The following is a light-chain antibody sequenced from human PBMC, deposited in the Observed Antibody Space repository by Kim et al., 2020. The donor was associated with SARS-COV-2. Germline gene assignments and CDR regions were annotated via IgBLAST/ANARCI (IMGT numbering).Light chain of an antibody. CDR2: DAS. Sequence: DIQLTQSPYTLSASVGDGVTITCRASQSLNNWLAWYQQKPGKAPKLLIYDASSLESGVPSRFSGSGSGTEFTLTITSLQPDDFATYYCQQYESFPLTFGGGTKVDSK. CDR3: QQYESFPLT. J-gene: IGKJ4*01. CDR1: QSLNNW. V-gene: IGKV1-5*01.